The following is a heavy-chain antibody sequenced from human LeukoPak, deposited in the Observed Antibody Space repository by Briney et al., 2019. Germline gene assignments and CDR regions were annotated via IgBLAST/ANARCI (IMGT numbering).Heavy chain of an antibody. V-gene: IGHV3-43*02. Sequence: SLIRGHAVSTYYADSVKGRFNISRDNKKNSLYLQMNSLRTEDTAFYYCAKDIGGYSYAADYWGQGTLVTVSS. CDR3: AKDIGGYSYAADY. J-gene: IGHJ4*02. D-gene: IGHD5-18*01. CDR2: IRGHAVST.